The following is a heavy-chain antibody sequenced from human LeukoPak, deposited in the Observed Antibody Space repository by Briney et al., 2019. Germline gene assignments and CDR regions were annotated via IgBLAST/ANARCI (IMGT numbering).Heavy chain of an antibody. D-gene: IGHD1-14*01. Sequence: PSGTLSLTCAVSVGSLCTNDGLTRVSQPPGKGLDWIGEIHHSGSTDYNPSLKSRVTISPDKSKNQFSLTLTSVTAADTAVYYCARENQYYYYYYMDVWGKGTTVTVSS. CDR1: VGSLCTNDG. CDR2: IHHSGST. V-gene: IGHV4-4*02. J-gene: IGHJ6*03. CDR3: ARENQYYYYYYMDV.